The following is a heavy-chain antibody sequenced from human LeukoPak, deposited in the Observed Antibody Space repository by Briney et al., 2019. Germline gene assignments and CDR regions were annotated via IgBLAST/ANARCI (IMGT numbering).Heavy chain of an antibody. V-gene: IGHV1-46*01. CDR1: GYTLTIYY. CDR3: AREGHSSPHDAFDI. D-gene: IGHD6-13*01. Sequence: ASVKVSCTASGYTLTIYYMHWVRQAPGQGLEWMGLLNPSGGSTTYAQRVQGRVTMTRDTSTSTVYMELSSLRSEDTAVYYCAREGHSSPHDAFDIWGQGTMVTVSS. CDR2: LNPSGGST. J-gene: IGHJ3*02.